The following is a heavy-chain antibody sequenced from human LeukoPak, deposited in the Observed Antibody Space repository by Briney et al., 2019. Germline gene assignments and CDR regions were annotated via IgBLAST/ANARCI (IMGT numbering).Heavy chain of an antibody. J-gene: IGHJ6*03. Sequence: SSETLSLTCAVYGGSFSGYYWSWIRQPPGKGLEWIGEINHSGSTNYNPSLKSRVTISVDTSKNQFSLKLSSVTAADTAVYYCARVRGSGSYYKRGYYYYMDVWGKGTTVTVSS. CDR3: ARVRGSGSYYKRGYYYYMDV. V-gene: IGHV4-34*01. CDR2: INHSGST. D-gene: IGHD3-10*01. CDR1: GGSFSGYY.